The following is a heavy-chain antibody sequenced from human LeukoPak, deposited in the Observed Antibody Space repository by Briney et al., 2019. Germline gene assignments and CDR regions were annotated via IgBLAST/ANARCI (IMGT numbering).Heavy chain of an antibody. CDR1: GFTFSSYA. V-gene: IGHV3-23*01. CDR3: AKDYFGRGIAAAGTGGHY. Sequence: PGGSLRLSCAASGFTFSSYAMSWVRQAPGKGLEWVSAISGSGGSTYYADSVEGRLTISRDNSKNTLYLQMNSLRAEDTAVYYCAKDYFGRGIAAAGTGGHYWGQGTLVTVSS. J-gene: IGHJ4*02. CDR2: ISGSGGST. D-gene: IGHD6-13*01.